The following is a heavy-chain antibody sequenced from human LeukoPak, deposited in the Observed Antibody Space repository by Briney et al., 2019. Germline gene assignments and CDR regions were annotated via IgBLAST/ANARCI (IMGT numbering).Heavy chain of an antibody. V-gene: IGHV1-18*04. D-gene: IGHD3-10*01. CDR1: GYTFTSYG. CDR3: ARVPVLLWFGEPHSYFDY. Sequence: ASVKVSCKASGYTFTSYGISWVRQATGQGLEWMGWISAYNGNTNYAQKLQGRVTMTTDTSTSTAYMELRSLRSDDTAVYYCARVPVLLWFGEPHSYFDYWGQGTLVTVSS. CDR2: ISAYNGNT. J-gene: IGHJ4*02.